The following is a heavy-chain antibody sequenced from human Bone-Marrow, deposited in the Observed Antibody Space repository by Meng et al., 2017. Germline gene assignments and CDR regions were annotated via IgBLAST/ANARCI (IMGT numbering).Heavy chain of an antibody. D-gene: IGHD3-22*01. CDR3: ARDISYYYDSSGYYSPDY. V-gene: IGHV3-33*01. J-gene: IGHJ4*02. Sequence: GESLKISCAASGFTFSSYGMHWVRQAPGKGLEWVAVIWYDGSNKYYADYVKGRFTISRKNSKNKLYLQMNSLRAEDTAVYYCARDISYYYDSSGYYSPDYWGQGTPVTVSS. CDR2: IWYDGSNK. CDR1: GFTFSSYG.